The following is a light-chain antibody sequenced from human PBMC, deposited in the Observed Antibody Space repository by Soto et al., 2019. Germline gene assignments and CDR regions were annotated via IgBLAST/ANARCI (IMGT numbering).Light chain of an antibody. J-gene: IGKJ1*01. V-gene: IGKV4-1*01. CDR2: WAS. CDR3: XXYYRPXT. Sequence: DIVMTQSPDSLAVSLGERATINCKSSQSVLYSSNNKNYLAWYQQKPGQPPKLLIYWASTRESGVPDRFSGSGSXTDXTXTXXXXQAXDVXXXXXXXYYRPXTFGQGTKVEIK. CDR1: QSVLYSSNNKNY.